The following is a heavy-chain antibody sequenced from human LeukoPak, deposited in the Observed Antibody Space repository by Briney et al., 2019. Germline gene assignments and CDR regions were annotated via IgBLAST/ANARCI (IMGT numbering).Heavy chain of an antibody. V-gene: IGHV3-23*01. CDR2: ISNNGVSK. J-gene: IGHJ4*02. CDR1: GFTFSSYA. CDR3: AKPHTPYCSGGTCYVFDF. Sequence: GGSLRLSCAASGFTFSSYAMSWVRQAPGKGLEWVSHISNNGVSKSYADSVKGRYTISRDNSKNTLYLQLNSLRAEDTAVYYCAKPHTPYCSGGTCYVFDFWGQGTLVTVSS. D-gene: IGHD2-15*01.